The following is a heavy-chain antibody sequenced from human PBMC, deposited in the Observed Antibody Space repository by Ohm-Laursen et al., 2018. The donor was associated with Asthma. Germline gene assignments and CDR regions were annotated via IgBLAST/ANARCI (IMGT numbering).Heavy chain of an antibody. Sequence: SLRLSCTAFGFTFDDYAMHWVRQAPGKGLEWVSGISWNSGSIGYADSVKGRFTISRDNAKNSLYLQMNSLRAEDTALYYCAVGAAGDFDYWGQGTLVTVSS. CDR1: GFTFDDYA. D-gene: IGHD6-13*01. V-gene: IGHV3-9*01. J-gene: IGHJ4*02. CDR2: ISWNSGSI. CDR3: AVGAAGDFDY.